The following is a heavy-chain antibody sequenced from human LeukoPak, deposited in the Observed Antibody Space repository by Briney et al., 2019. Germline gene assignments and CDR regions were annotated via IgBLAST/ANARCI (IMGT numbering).Heavy chain of an antibody. Sequence: GGSLRLSCAASGFTFSSYEMNWVRQAPGKGLEWVSYISSSGSTIYYADSVKGRFTISRDNAKNSLYLQMNSLSGEDTAVYYCARDKVGGSMAGSNFDYWGQGILVTVSS. CDR2: ISSSGSTI. V-gene: IGHV3-48*03. D-gene: IGHD6-19*01. CDR1: GFTFSSYE. CDR3: ARDKVGGSMAGSNFDY. J-gene: IGHJ4*02.